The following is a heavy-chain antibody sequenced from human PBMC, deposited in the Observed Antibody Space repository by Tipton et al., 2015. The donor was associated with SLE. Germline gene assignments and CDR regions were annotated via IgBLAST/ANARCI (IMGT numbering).Heavy chain of an antibody. V-gene: IGHV4-61*05. D-gene: IGHD1-1*01. CDR1: GGSISSSSYY. CDR3: ARVAPTEVFDY. Sequence: TLSLTCTVSGGSISSSSYYWGWIRQPPGKGLEWIGYIYYSGSTNYNPSLKSRVTISVDTSKNQFSLKLSSVTAADTAVYYCARVAPTEVFDYWGQGTLVTVSS. J-gene: IGHJ4*02. CDR2: IYYSGST.